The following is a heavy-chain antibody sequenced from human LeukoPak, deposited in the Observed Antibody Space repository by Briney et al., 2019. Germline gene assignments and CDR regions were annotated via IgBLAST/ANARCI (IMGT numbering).Heavy chain of an antibody. CDR1: GFTFSTYW. V-gene: IGHV3-7*01. J-gene: IGHJ1*01. D-gene: IGHD5-12*01. Sequence: TGGSLRLSCAASGFTFSTYWMTWFRQAPGKGLEWVANIKEDGSREYYVDSVKGRFTISRDNAKNSLYLQMDSLTAEDTAVYYCARDSPGYGAYVSWGQGTLVSVSS. CDR3: ARDSPGYGAYVS. CDR2: IKEDGSRE.